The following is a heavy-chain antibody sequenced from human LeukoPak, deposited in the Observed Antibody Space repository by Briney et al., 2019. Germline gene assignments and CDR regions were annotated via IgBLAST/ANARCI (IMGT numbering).Heavy chain of an antibody. CDR3: TSPYYYGSGSYL. Sequence: PGGSMRLYCASSGFTFSNAWMSWVRQAPGKGLEWVGRIKSKTDGGTTDYAAPVKGRFTISRDDSKNTLYLQMNSLKTEDTAVYYCTSPYYYGSGSYLWGQGTLVTVSS. CDR2: IKSKTDGGTT. CDR1: GFTFSNAW. D-gene: IGHD3-10*01. V-gene: IGHV3-15*01. J-gene: IGHJ4*02.